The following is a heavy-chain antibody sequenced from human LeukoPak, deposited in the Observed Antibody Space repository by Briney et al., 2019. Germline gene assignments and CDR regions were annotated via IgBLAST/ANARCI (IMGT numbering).Heavy chain of an antibody. J-gene: IGHJ5*02. D-gene: IGHD3-10*01. CDR3: ASSYYA. CDR2: INHSGAT. Sequence: PSETLSLTCGVSGGSFSTFYWSWIRQPPGKGLEWIGEINHSGATSYNPFLKSRVNISVDTSNNQFSLKLTSVTAADSAVYYCASSYYAWGQGTLVIVSS. V-gene: IGHV4-34*01. CDR1: GGSFSTFY.